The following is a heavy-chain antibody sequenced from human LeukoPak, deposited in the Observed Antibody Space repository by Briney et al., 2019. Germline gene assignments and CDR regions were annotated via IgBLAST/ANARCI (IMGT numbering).Heavy chain of an antibody. CDR1: EFTFSSYW. CDR3: ARDLGPGQYYYYYIDV. Sequence: GGSLRLSCAASEFTFSSYWMSWVRQAPAKGLDWVANIKQDGSEKYYVDSVKGRFTISRDNAKNSLYLQMNSLRAEDTAVYYCARDLGPGQYYYYYIDVWGKGTTVTVSS. CDR2: IKQDGSEK. J-gene: IGHJ6*03. V-gene: IGHV3-7*01.